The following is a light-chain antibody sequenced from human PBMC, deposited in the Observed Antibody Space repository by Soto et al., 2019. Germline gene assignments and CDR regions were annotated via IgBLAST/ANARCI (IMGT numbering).Light chain of an antibody. CDR2: ATS. CDR1: QSISTY. V-gene: IGKV1-39*01. CDR3: QQAYSTPWT. Sequence: DIQMTQSPSSLSASVGYRVTITCRASQSISTYLHWYQQKPGTALKLLIYATSNLQSGVPSRFSGSGSGTDFTLNINSLQPEDSATYYCQQAYSTPWTFGQGTTGDIK. J-gene: IGKJ1*01.